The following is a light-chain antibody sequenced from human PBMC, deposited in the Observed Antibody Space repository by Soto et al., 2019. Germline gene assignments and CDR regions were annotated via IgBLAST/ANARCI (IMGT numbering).Light chain of an antibody. CDR3: SSYAGSNAVV. Sequence: QSALTQPPSASGSPGQSVTISCTGTSSDVGAFNYVSWYQQHPVKAPKPMIYEVSKRPSGVPDRFSGSKSGNTASLTVSGLQAEDEADYYCSSYAGSNAVVFGGGTKLTVL. CDR1: SSDVGAFNY. V-gene: IGLV2-8*01. CDR2: EVS. J-gene: IGLJ2*01.